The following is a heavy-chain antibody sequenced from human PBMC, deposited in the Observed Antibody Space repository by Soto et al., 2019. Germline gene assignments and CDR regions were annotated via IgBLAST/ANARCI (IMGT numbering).Heavy chain of an antibody. CDR2: ITGNGGT. CDR3: AKDAPGSGWLSDY. J-gene: IGHJ4*02. CDR1: GFTFDDYA. D-gene: IGHD3-22*01. V-gene: IGHV3-23*04. Sequence: EVQLVESGGGLVQPGRSLRLSCAASGFTFDDYAMHWVRQAPGKGLEWVSTITGNGGTSYADFVRGRFTISRDNSKNTLYLQMNSLRPEDTAVYYCAKDAPGSGWLSDYWGQGTLVTVSS.